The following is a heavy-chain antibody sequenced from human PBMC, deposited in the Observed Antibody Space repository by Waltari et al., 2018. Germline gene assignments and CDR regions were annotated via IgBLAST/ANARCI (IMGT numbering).Heavy chain of an antibody. J-gene: IGHJ3*01. D-gene: IGHD3-10*01. Sequence: EVQLVESGGGLVHPGGSLRLPCEAFGFTFSTFWMHWVRHLPGKGLVWVSHIKPDGTSTDYGDSVEGRFTISRDNAKNTLYLQMNSLRAEDTAIYYCVRDLYGRDDVWGQGTMVTVSS. V-gene: IGHV3-74*01. CDR1: GFTFSTFW. CDR2: IKPDGTST. CDR3: VRDLYGRDDV.